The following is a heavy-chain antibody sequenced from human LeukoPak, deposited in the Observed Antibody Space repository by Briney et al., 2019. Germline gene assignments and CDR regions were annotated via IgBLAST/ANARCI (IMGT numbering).Heavy chain of an antibody. CDR1: GGSVSSGSYY. CDR2: IYYSGST. CDR3: ARDRRDGYNLTPGDY. D-gene: IGHD5-24*01. V-gene: IGHV4-31*03. J-gene: IGHJ4*02. Sequence: SETLSLTCTVSGGSVSSGSYYWSWIRQPPGKGLEWIGYIYYSGSTYYNPSLKSRVTISVDTSKNQFSLKLSSVTAADTAVYYCARDRRDGYNLTPGDYWGQGTLVTVSS.